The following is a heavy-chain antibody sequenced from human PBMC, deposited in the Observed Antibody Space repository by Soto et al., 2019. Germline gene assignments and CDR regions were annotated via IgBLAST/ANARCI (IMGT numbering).Heavy chain of an antibody. CDR1: GDSISSSSYY. CDR2: IYYSGST. Sequence: ASETLSLTCTVSGDSISSSSYYWGWIRQPPGKGLEWIGSIYYSGSTHYNPSLKSRVAISVDTSKNHFSLKLSSVTAADTAVYHCARHGSSSWYLDYWGRGTLVTVSS. CDR3: ARHGSSSWYLDY. V-gene: IGHV4-39*01. J-gene: IGHJ4*02. D-gene: IGHD6-13*01.